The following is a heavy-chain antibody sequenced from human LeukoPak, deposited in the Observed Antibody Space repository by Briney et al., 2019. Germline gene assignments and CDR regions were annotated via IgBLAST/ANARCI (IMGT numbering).Heavy chain of an antibody. J-gene: IGHJ4*02. V-gene: IGHV3-7*01. CDR2: IKQDGSEK. CDR1: GFTLSSYW. D-gene: IGHD6-13*01. CDR3: AKIRFGYSSSWYDY. Sequence: GGSLTLSCPPSGFTLSSYWMSWVRQAPGAGREWVANIKQDGSEKYYVDYVKGRFTLSRDNAKNSMYLQMNSLRAEGTAVYYCAKIRFGYSSSWYDYWGQGTLVTVSS.